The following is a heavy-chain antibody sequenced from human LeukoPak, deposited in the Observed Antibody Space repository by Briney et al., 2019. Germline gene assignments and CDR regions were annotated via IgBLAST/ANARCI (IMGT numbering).Heavy chain of an antibody. CDR2: IHHDGSNK. D-gene: IGHD3-22*01. CDR1: GFTFSSYG. J-gene: IGHJ6*03. Sequence: GGSLRLSCAASGFTFSSYGMHWVRQAPGKGLDWVAFIHHDGSNKYYADSVRGRFTISRDNSKNTLYLQMNSLRAEDTAVYYCAKTAYYYDSSGYYYSDYSYYFMDVWGKGTTVTISS. V-gene: IGHV3-30*02. CDR3: AKTAYYYDSSGYYYSDYSYYFMDV.